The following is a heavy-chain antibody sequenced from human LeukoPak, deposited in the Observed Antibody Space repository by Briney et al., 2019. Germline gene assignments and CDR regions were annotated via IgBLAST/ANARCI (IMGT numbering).Heavy chain of an antibody. D-gene: IGHD1-7*01. CDR3: AKADNWNYGWFDP. J-gene: IGHJ5*02. CDR2: ISGSGGST. Sequence: GGSLRLSCAASGFTFSSYAMSWVRQAPGKGLEWVSVISGSGGSTYYADSVKGRFTISRDNSKNTLYLQMNSLRAEDTALYYCAKADNWNYGWFDPWGQGTLVTVSS. CDR1: GFTFSSYA. V-gene: IGHV3-23*01.